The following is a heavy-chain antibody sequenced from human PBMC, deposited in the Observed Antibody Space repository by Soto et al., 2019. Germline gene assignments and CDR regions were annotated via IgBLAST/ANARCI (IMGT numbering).Heavy chain of an antibody. CDR3: ARRYGGNFDY. D-gene: IGHD1-26*01. CDR2: IYYSGST. J-gene: IGHJ4*02. CDR1: GGSISSYY. V-gene: IGHV4-59*01. Sequence: PSETLSLTCTVSGGSISSYYWSWIRQPPGKGLEWIGYIYYSGSTNYNPSLKSRVTISVDTSKNQFSLKLTSVTAADTAVYYCARRYGGNFDYWGPGILVTVSS.